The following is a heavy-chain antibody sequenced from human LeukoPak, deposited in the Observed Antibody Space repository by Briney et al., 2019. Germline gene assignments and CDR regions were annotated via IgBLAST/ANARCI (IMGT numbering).Heavy chain of an antibody. V-gene: IGHV3-9*01. CDR1: GFTLDDYA. D-gene: IGHD3-22*01. CDR3: AKGGYYYDSRGYSFYFDY. Sequence: PGGSLRLSCAASGFTLDDYAMHWVRQAPGKGLEWVSGISWNGGSIAYADSVKGRFTISRDNAKNSLYLQMNRLRAEDTALYYCAKGGYYYDSRGYSFYFDYWGQGTLVTVSS. J-gene: IGHJ4*02. CDR2: ISWNGGSI.